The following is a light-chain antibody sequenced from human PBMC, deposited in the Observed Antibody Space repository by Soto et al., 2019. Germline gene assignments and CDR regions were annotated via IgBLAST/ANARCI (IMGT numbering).Light chain of an antibody. V-gene: IGKV3-15*01. J-gene: IGKJ3*01. CDR2: GAS. CDR3: QQYNNWPFT. Sequence: EIVMTHSPATLSVPPGERATLSCRASQSVSSNLAWYQQKPGQAPRLLIYGASTRATGIPARFSGSGSGTEFTLAISSLQSEDFAVYYCQQYNNWPFTFGHGTKVDIK. CDR1: QSVSSN.